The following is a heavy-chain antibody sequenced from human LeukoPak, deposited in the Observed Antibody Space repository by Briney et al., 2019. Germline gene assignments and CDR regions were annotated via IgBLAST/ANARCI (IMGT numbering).Heavy chain of an antibody. J-gene: IGHJ4*02. CDR2: ISGSGGST. CDR3: AKDPGIYGSGSFDY. CDR1: GFTFSSYA. Sequence: GGSLRLSCAASGFTFSSYAMSGVRQAPGKGLEWVSAISGSGGSTYYADSVKGRFTISRDNSKNTLYLQMNSLRAEDMAVYYCAKDPGIYGSGSFDYWGQGTLVTVSS. V-gene: IGHV3-23*01. D-gene: IGHD3-10*01.